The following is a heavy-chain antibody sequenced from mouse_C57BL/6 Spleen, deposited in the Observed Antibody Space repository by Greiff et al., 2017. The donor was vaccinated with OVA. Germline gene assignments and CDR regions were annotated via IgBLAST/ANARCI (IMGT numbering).Heavy chain of an antibody. D-gene: IGHD2-3*01. CDR3: AKEDDGYSFAY. J-gene: IGHJ3*01. CDR2: IYPGDGDT. Sequence: VHLVESGAELVKPGASVKISCKASGYAFSSYWMNWVKQRPGKGLEWIGQIYPGDGDTNYNGKFKGKATLTADKSSSTAYMQLSSLTSEDSAVYFCAKEDDGYSFAYWGQGTLVTVSA. V-gene: IGHV1-80*01. CDR1: GYAFSSYW.